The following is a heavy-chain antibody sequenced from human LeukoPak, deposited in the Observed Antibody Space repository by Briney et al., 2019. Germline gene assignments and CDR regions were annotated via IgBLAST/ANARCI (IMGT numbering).Heavy chain of an antibody. D-gene: IGHD1-26*01. V-gene: IGHV1-8*01. CDR3: ARSGSYGGSFDY. J-gene: IGHJ4*02. CDR1: GYTFTSYD. Sequence: ASVKVSCKASGYTFTSYDINWVRQATGQGLEWMGWMNPNSGNTGYAQKFQGRVTMTRNTSISTAYMELSSLRSEDTAVYYCARSGSYGGSFDYWGQGTLVTVSS. CDR2: MNPNSGNT.